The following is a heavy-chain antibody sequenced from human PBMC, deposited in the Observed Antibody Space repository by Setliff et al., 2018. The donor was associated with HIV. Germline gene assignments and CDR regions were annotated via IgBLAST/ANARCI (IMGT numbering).Heavy chain of an antibody. CDR3: AMRPPADYYYMDV. J-gene: IGHJ6*03. V-gene: IGHV7-4-1*02. CDR1: GYIFTSHG. Sequence: ASVKVSCKASGYIFTSHGITWVRQAPGQGLEWMGCINTNTGSPTYAQGFTGRFVFSLDTSLSTAYLQISSLKAEDTAVYYCAMRPPADYYYMDVWGKGTTVTVSS. CDR2: INTNTGSP.